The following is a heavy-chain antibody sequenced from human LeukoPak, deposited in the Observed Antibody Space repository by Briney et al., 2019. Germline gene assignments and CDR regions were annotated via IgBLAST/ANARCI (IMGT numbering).Heavy chain of an antibody. Sequence: PGGSLRLSCAASGFTFSSYGMHWVRQVPGKGLEWVAVISYDGSNKYYADSVKGRFTISRDSSKNTLFLHMNTLRAEDTAIYYCAKDRTVGASYWYFDLWGRGTLVTVSS. CDR1: GFTFSSYG. D-gene: IGHD1-26*01. CDR3: AKDRTVGASYWYFDL. CDR2: ISYDGSNK. V-gene: IGHV3-30*18. J-gene: IGHJ2*01.